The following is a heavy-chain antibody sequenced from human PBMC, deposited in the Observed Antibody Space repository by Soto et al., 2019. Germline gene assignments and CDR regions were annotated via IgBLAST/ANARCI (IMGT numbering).Heavy chain of an antibody. CDR1: GYTFTSYG. CDR2: ISAYNGNT. J-gene: IGHJ6*02. D-gene: IGHD6-13*01. Sequence: ASVKFSFKASGYTFTSYGISWVRQAPGEGLEGIGWISAYNGNTNYAQKLTGRVTMTTDTSTSTAYMELRSLRSDDTAVYYCARGSSSSWEQDYYYYGTDVWGQGTTVTVSS. CDR3: ARGSSSSWEQDYYYYGTDV. V-gene: IGHV1-18*04.